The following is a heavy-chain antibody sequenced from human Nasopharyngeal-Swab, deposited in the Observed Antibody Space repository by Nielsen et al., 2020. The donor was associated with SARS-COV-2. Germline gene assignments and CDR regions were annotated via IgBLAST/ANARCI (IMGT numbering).Heavy chain of an antibody. V-gene: IGHV4-34*01. D-gene: IGHD1-26*01. CDR3: ARARELRP. CDR2: INHSGST. CDR1: GGSFSGCY. Sequence: SETLSLTCAVYGGSFSGCYWSWIRQPPGKGLEWIGEINHSGSTNYNPSLKSRVTISVDTSKNQFSLKLSSVTAADTAVYYCARARELRPWGQGTLVTVSS. J-gene: IGHJ5*02.